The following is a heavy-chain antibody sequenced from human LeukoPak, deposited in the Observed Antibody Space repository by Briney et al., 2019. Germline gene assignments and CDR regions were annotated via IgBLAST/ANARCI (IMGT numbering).Heavy chain of an antibody. CDR2: ISSSSSYI. Sequence: GGSLRLSCAASGFTFSSYSMNWVRQAPGKGLEWVSSISSSSSYIYYADSLKGRFTISRDNSKNTLYLQMNSLRAEDTAVYYCAKGSFWGQGTLVTVSS. CDR1: GFTFSSYS. J-gene: IGHJ4*02. CDR3: AKGSF. V-gene: IGHV3-21*04.